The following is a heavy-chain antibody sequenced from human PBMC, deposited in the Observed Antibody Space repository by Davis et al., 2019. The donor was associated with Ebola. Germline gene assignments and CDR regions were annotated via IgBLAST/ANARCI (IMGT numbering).Heavy chain of an antibody. V-gene: IGHV1-18*01. CDR3: ARRDYGDYGAF. CDR1: GYTFTSYG. Sequence: AASVKVSCKASGYTFTSYGISWVRQAPGQGLEWMGWFIAFSGNTNYAQKLQGRVTMTTDTSTRTAYMELRSLRSDDTAVSYCARRDYGDYGAFWGQGTLVTVSS. D-gene: IGHD4-17*01. CDR2: FIAFSGNT. J-gene: IGHJ4*02.